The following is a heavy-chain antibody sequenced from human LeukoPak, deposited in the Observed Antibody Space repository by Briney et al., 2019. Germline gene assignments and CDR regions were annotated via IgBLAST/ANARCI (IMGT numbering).Heavy chain of an antibody. CDR2: ISSSGSTI. V-gene: IGHV3-48*03. CDR3: ARDSALGFDP. J-gene: IGHJ5*02. CDR1: GFTFSSYE. Sequence: GGSLRLSCAAPGFTFSSYEMNWVRQAPGKGLEWVSYISSSGSTIYYADSVKGRFTISRDNAKNSLYLQMNSLRAEDTAVYYCARDSALGFDPWGQGTLVTVSS.